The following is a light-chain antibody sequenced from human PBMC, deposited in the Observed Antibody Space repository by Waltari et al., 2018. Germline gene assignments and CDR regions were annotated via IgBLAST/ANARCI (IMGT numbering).Light chain of an antibody. J-gene: IGLJ3*02. CDR1: SSDVGGYTY. Sequence: PGQSITISCTGTSSDVGGYTYVSLYQQHPGKAPKLMIYKVSKRPSGVSNRFSGSKSGNTASLTISGLQAEDEADYYCCSYAGSTTSVVFGGGTKVTVL. CDR3: CSYAGSTTSVV. V-gene: IGLV2-23*02. CDR2: KVS.